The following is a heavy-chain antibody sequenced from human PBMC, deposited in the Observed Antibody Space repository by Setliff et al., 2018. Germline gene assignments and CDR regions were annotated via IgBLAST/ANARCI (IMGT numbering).Heavy chain of an antibody. Sequence: PGGSLRLSCAASGFTFSSYGMHWVRQAPGKGLEWVAFIRYDGSNKYYADSVKGRFTISRDNSKNTLYLQMNSLRAEDTAVYYCAKDLSAERYFDWLAYYYYGMGVWGQGTTVTVSS. V-gene: IGHV3-30*02. CDR2: IRYDGSNK. CDR3: AKDLSAERYFDWLAYYYYGMGV. CDR1: GFTFSSYG. D-gene: IGHD3-9*01. J-gene: IGHJ6*02.